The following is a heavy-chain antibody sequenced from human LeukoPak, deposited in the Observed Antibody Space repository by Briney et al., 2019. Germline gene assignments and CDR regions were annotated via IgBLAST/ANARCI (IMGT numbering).Heavy chain of an antibody. J-gene: IGHJ5*02. V-gene: IGHV4-31*03. D-gene: IGHD1-26*01. CDR1: GDSISSGGYY. Sequence: SETLSLTCSVSGDSISSGGYYWHWIRQHPEKGPEWIGYIYSTGTTYYNPSLTSRLTMSLDTSKNQFSLKVTSVTAADTAVYFCARDRPDTTSPTTVGRFDPWGQGTLVTVSS. CDR3: ARDRPDTTSPTTVGRFDP. CDR2: IYSTGTT.